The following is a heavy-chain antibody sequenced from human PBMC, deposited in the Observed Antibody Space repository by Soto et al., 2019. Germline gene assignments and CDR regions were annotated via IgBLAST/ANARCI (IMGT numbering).Heavy chain of an antibody. J-gene: IGHJ4*02. V-gene: IGHV4-34*01. Sequence: QVQLQQCGAGLLKPSETLSLTCAVYGGSFSGYYWSWIRQPPGKGLEWIGEINHSGSTNYNPSLKSRVTISVDTSKNQFSLKLSSVTAADTALYYCARGSFGSYWGQGTLVTVSS. CDR2: INHSGST. CDR1: GGSFSGYY. CDR3: ARGSFGSY. D-gene: IGHD2-15*01.